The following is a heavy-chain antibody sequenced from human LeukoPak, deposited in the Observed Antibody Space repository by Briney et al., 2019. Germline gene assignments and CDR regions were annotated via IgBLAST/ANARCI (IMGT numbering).Heavy chain of an antibody. V-gene: IGHV1-69*13. CDR2: IIPIFGTA. J-gene: IGHJ6*02. CDR1: GGTFSSYA. CDR3: ARAPPTDTLDDYYYYGMDV. Sequence: ASVKVSCEASGGTFSSYAISWVRQAPGQGLEWMGGIIPIFGTANYAQKFQGRVTITADESTSTAYMELSSLRSEDTAVYYCARAPPTDTLDDYYYYGMDVWGQGTTVTVSS. D-gene: IGHD5-18*01.